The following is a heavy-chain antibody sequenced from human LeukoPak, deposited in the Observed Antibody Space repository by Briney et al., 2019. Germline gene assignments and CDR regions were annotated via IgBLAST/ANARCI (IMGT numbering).Heavy chain of an antibody. CDR2: ISSDGSNE. J-gene: IGHJ4*02. Sequence: GGSLRLSCAASGFAFSTYSMHWVRQAPGKGLEWLALISSDGSNENFADSVKGRFTISRDDSKNTLYLQMNSLRSEDTAIYYCAGDPNRSYFDHWGQGTLVTVSS. CDR3: AGDPNRSYFDH. CDR1: GFAFSTYS. V-gene: IGHV3-30*01. D-gene: IGHD1-14*01.